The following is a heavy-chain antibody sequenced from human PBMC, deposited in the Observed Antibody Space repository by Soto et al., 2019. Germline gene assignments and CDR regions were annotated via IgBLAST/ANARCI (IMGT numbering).Heavy chain of an antibody. V-gene: IGHV4-34*01. CDR3: ARRGAYGDTEPTNFDY. J-gene: IGHJ4*02. CDR2: INHSGST. CDR1: GGSFSGYY. D-gene: IGHD1-26*01. Sequence: SETLSLTCAVYGGSFSGYYWSWIRQPPGKGLEWIGEINHSGSTNYNPSLKSRVTISVDTSKNQFSLKLSSVTAADTAVYYCARRGAYGDTEPTNFDYWGQGTLVTVSS.